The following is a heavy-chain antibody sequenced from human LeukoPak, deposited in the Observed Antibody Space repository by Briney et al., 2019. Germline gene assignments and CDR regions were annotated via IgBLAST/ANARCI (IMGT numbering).Heavy chain of an antibody. V-gene: IGHV5-51*01. Sequence: GESLNISCTGSGYNFISQWIAWVRQRPGKGLEWMGSISPGDSHATYSPSLQGQVSISADKSTSTAYLQWSSLKVSDTAMYYCARSFGRYSSGWDYLGYWGQGTQV. CDR2: ISPGDSHA. CDR1: GYNFISQW. CDR3: ARSFGRYSSGWDYLGY. D-gene: IGHD6-19*01. J-gene: IGHJ4*02.